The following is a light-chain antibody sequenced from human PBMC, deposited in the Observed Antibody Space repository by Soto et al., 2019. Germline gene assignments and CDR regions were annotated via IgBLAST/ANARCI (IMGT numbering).Light chain of an antibody. CDR2: GTS. J-gene: IGKJ1*01. V-gene: IGKV1-5*03. Sequence: DIHMTQSPSTLSASVGDRVTITCRASQSISIWVAWYQQKPGRAPNLLIYGTSSLESGVPSWFSGSGSGTEFTLTISSLQPDDFATYYCPPYNDYSWTFGQGTKVEIK. CDR1: QSISIW. CDR3: PPYNDYSWT.